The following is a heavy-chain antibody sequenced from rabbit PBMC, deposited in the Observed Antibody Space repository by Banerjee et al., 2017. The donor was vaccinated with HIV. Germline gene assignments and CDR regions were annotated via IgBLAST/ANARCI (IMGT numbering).Heavy chain of an antibody. CDR3: ARFHVDSSYSFKL. J-gene: IGHJ4*01. D-gene: IGHD8-1*01. Sequence: QSLEESGGDLVKPGASLTLTCTASGFSFSSSYYMCWVRQAPGKGLEWIACIYAGSSGSTYYASWAKGRFTISKTSSTTVTLQMTSLTAADTATYFCARFHVDSSYSFKLWGPGTLVTVS. CDR1: GFSFSSSYY. CDR2: IYAGSSGST. V-gene: IGHV1S40*01.